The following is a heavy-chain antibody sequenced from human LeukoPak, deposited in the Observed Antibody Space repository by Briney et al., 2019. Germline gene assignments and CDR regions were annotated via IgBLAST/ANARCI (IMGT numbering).Heavy chain of an antibody. D-gene: IGHD3-22*01. CDR2: ISGSGGST. J-gene: IGHJ4*02. CDR1: GFTFSSYA. CDR3: AKVGRYYYDSSGYFDY. Sequence: GGSLRLSCAASGFTFSSYAMSWVRQAPGKGLEWVSAISGSGGSTYYADSVKGRFTISRDNSKNTLYLQMNGLRAEDTAVYYCAKVGRYYYDSSGYFDYWGQGTLVTVSS. V-gene: IGHV3-23*01.